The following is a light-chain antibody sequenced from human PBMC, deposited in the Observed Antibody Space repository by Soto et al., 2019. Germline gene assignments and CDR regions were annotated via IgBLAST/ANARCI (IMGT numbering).Light chain of an antibody. J-gene: IGKJ1*01. CDR2: GAS. CDR3: QHYNSYSEA. Sequence: DIHMTQSPSSLSASVGDTVTITCRASQNIDMYLNWYQQKPGKAPRVLISGASSLQSGVPSRFSGSGSGTEFTLTISSLQPDDFATYYCQHYNSYSEAFGQGTKVDI. V-gene: IGKV1-5*01. CDR1: QNIDMY.